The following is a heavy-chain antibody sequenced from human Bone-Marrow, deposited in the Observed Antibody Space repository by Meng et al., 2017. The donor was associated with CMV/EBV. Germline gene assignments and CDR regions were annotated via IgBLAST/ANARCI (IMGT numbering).Heavy chain of an antibody. CDR3: VVVAAAGLIDY. CDR1: GGTFSSYA. V-gene: IGHV1-69*05. CDR2: IIPIFGTA. Sequence: SVKVSCKASGGTFSSYAINWVRQAPGQGLEWMGGIIPIFGTANYAHAEKFQGRVTITTDESTTTGYMELSSLRSDDTAVYYCVVVAAAGLIDYWGQGTLVTVSS. J-gene: IGHJ4*02. D-gene: IGHD6-13*01.